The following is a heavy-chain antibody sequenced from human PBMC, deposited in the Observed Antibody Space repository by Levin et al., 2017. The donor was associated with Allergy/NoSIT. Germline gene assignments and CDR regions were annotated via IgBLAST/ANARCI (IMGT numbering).Heavy chain of an antibody. V-gene: IGHV1-3*01. CDR3: ARRAEGYCTSISCPTPFDH. D-gene: IGHD2-8*01. J-gene: IGHJ4*02. CDR1: GYTFITHS. CDR2: INGDNGDT. Sequence: PGESLKISCTASGYTFITHSVHWVRQAPGQRLEWMGWINGDNGDTKHAQKFQGRVTITRDKSAGAAYMELSSLRSEDTAVYYCARRAEGYCTSISCPTPFDHWGQGTLVTVSS.